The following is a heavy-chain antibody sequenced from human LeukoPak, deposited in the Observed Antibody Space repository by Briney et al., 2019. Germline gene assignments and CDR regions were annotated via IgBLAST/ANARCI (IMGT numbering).Heavy chain of an antibody. CDR3: ARGGSYYEY. Sequence: SETLSLTCAVSGGSFSDSSWTWIRQSPGKGLEWIGDINHGGSTTYNPSLKSRVIISIDTSKSQFSLKMSSVTAADMAVYYCARGGSYYEYWGQGTLVTVSS. CDR1: GGSFSDSS. J-gene: IGHJ4*02. D-gene: IGHD1-26*01. CDR2: INHGGST. V-gene: IGHV4-34*01.